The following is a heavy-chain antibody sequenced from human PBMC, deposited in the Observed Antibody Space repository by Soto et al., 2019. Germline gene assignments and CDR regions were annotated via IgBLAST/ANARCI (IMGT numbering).Heavy chain of an antibody. CDR2: ISTSGDT. J-gene: IGHJ3*02. Sequence: EVQLVESGGGLVQPGGSLRLSCAASGFTFSNYDMHWVRQTTGKGLEWVSVISTSGDTYYADSVKGRFTISRENAKNSLYLQMNSLRAGDTAVYYCAKAGLLPLDAFDIGGQGTMVTVSS. V-gene: IGHV3-13*01. CDR1: GFTFSNYD. CDR3: AKAGLLPLDAFDI.